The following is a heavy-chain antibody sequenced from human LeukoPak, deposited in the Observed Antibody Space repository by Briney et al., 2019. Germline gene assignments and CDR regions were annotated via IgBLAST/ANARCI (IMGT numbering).Heavy chain of an antibody. CDR1: GFTFSSYW. V-gene: IGHV3-7*01. D-gene: IGHD6-13*01. CDR2: IRQDGGQK. Sequence: GGSLRLSCAASGFTFSSYWMSWVRQAPGKGLEWVATIRQDGGQKYYVDSVKGRFTISRDNAKNSLYLQMNSLRAEDTAVYYCARASNSWYYFDYWGQGTLVTVSS. CDR3: ARASNSWYYFDY. J-gene: IGHJ4*02.